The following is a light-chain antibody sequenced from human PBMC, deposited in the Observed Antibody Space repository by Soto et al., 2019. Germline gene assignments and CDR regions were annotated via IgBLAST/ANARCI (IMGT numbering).Light chain of an antibody. CDR2: RAS. Sequence: EIMLTQSPATLSVSPGEGATLSCRASQSVGSLLAWYQQKPGQAPRLLIYRASTRAAGLPDRFSGSGSETDFTLTISSLQSEDFAVYYCQQYNKWPITFGQGTRLEI. J-gene: IGKJ5*01. CDR1: QSVGSL. CDR3: QQYNKWPIT. V-gene: IGKV3-15*01.